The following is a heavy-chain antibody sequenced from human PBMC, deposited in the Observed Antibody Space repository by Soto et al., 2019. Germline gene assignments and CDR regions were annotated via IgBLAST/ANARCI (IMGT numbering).Heavy chain of an antibody. CDR2: ISWNSGSI. CDR3: AKDKSSGWYGDDAFDI. J-gene: IGHJ3*02. D-gene: IGHD6-19*01. CDR1: GFTFDDYA. Sequence: EVQLVESGGGLAQPGRSLRLSCAASGFTFDDYAMHWVRQAPGKGLEWVSGISWNSGSIGYADSVKGRFTISRDNAKNSLYLQMNSLRAEDTALYYCAKDKSSGWYGDDAFDIWGQGTMVTVSS. V-gene: IGHV3-9*01.